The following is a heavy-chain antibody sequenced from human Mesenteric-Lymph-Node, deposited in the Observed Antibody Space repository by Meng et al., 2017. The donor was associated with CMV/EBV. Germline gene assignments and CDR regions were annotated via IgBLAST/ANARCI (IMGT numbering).Heavy chain of an antibody. Sequence: GESLKISCAASGFTFSSYGMHWVRQAPGKGLEWVAFIRYDGSNKYYADSVKGRFTISRDNSKNTLYLQMNSLRAEDTAVFYCAKRAYDFWSGFPMPTRVTGGMDVWGPGTTVTVSS. D-gene: IGHD3-3*01. V-gene: IGHV3-30*02. CDR2: IRYDGSNK. J-gene: IGHJ6*02. CDR3: AKRAYDFWSGFPMPTRVTGGMDV. CDR1: GFTFSSYG.